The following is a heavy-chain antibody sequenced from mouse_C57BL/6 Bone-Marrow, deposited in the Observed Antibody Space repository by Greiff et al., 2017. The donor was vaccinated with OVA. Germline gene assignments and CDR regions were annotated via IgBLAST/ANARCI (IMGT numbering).Heavy chain of an antibody. Sequence: VQLQQSGPGLVQPSQSLSITCTVSGFSLTSYGVHWVRQSPGKGLEWLGVIWRGGSTDYNAAFMSRLSITKDNSKCQVFFKMNSLQADDTAIYYGALPYDYRWYWYFGVWGTGTTVTVAS. D-gene: IGHD2-4*01. CDR3: ALPYDYRWYWYFGV. J-gene: IGHJ1*03. CDR1: GFSLTSYG. V-gene: IGHV2-5*01. CDR2: IWRGGST.